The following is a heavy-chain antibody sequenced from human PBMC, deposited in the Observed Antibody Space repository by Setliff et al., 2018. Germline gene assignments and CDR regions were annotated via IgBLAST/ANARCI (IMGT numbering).Heavy chain of an antibody. CDR1: GDSISSRRNY. D-gene: IGHD3-3*01. J-gene: IGHJ6*03. CDR3: ARMSGFQYIDV. V-gene: IGHV4-61*09. CDR2: IYTSWST. Sequence: SETLSLTCTVSGDSISSRRNYWGWFRQPAGKELEWIGQIYTSWSTNYNPSLKSRVTISLDTSKNQFSLSLPSVTAEDTAVYYCARMSGFQYIDVWDKGTTVTVSS.